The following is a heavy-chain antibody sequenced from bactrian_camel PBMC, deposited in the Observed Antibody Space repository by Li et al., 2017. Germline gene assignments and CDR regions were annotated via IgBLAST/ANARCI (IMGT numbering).Heavy chain of an antibody. V-gene: IGHV3S53*01. J-gene: IGHJ4*01. CDR2: IAGSGST. Sequence: HVQLVESGGGSVQPGGSLNLSCLALWFPYDVNNHMGWFRQAPGKEREGVAVIAGSGSTGYADSVKGRFTISKDNANNIVYLHLTHLKIEDTAMYYCEKGSLRARAPRSPS. CDR1: WFPYDVNNH. D-gene: IGHD5*01.